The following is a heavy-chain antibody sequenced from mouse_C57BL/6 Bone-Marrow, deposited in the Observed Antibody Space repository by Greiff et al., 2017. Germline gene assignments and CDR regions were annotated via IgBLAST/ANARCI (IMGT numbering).Heavy chain of an antibody. CDR1: GYSFTSYY. CDR2: IYPGSGNT. Sequence: QVQLQQSGPELVKPGASVKISCKASGYSFTSYYIHWVKQRPGQGLESIGWIYPGSGNTKYNEKFKGKATLTAGTSSSTAYMQLSSLTSEDSAVYYCARRPLYDHYLYFDVWGTGTTVTVSS. D-gene: IGHD2-3*01. J-gene: IGHJ1*03. V-gene: IGHV1-66*01. CDR3: ARRPLYDHYLYFDV.